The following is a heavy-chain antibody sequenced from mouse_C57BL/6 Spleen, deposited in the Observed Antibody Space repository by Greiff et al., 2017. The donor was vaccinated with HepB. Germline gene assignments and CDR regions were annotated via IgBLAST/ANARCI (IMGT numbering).Heavy chain of an antibody. CDR1: GYTFTDYY. D-gene: IGHD2-1*01. Sequence: VQLQESGAELVRPGASVKLSCKASGYTFTDYYINWVKQRPGQGLEWIARIYPGSGNTYYNEKFKGKATLTAEKSSSTAYMQLSSLTSEDSAVYFCARGTTRGYYYAMDYWGQGTSVTVSS. CDR2: IYPGSGNT. J-gene: IGHJ4*01. V-gene: IGHV1-76*01. CDR3: ARGTTRGYYYAMDY.